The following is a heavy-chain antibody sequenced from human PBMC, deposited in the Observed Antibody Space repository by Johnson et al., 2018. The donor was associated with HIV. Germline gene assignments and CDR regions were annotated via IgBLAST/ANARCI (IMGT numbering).Heavy chain of an antibody. CDR2: IYVGGNT. V-gene: IGHV3-66*01. D-gene: IGHD3-22*01. Sequence: VRLVESGGGLVQPGGSLRLSCAASGLSVSSYYMSWVRQAPGKGLEWVSSIYVGGNTYSADSVKGRFPISRANSENTLYLQMNRLRAEDTAVYYCARAYYDSRGYYPHAFHVWGQGTVVTVSS. CDR1: GLSVSSYY. J-gene: IGHJ3*01. CDR3: ARAYYDSRGYYPHAFHV.